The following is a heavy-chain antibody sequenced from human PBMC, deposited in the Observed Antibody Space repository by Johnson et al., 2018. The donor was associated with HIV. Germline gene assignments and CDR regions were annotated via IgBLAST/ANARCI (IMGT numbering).Heavy chain of an antibody. CDR3: ARDPTTQYSRLTGDFGAFDI. V-gene: IGHV3-20*04. CDR1: GFTFSNAW. D-gene: IGHD7-27*01. Sequence: VQLVESGGGLVQPGGSLRLSCAASGFTFSNAWMSWVRQAPGKGLEWVSGINWNGGTTGYADSVKGRFPISRDNAKNSLYLQMNSLRAEDTALYYCARDPTTQYSRLTGDFGAFDIWGQGTMVTVSS. J-gene: IGHJ3*02. CDR2: INWNGGTT.